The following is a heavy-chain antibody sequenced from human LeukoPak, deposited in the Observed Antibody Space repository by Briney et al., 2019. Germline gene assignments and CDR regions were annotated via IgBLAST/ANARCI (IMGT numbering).Heavy chain of an antibody. CDR1: GFTFSTYA. Sequence: GGSLRLSCAASGFTFSTYAMTWVRQAPGKGLEWVSLISGTGGSTYYADSVKGRFTISRDDAKNSVSLQMNNLRVEDTAVYYCAKDEVGGHFEYWGQGILVTVSS. CDR2: ISGTGGST. V-gene: IGHV3-23*01. J-gene: IGHJ4*02. CDR3: AKDEVGGHFEY.